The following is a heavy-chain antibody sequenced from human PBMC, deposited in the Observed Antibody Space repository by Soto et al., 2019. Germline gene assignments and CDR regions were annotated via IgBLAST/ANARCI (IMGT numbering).Heavy chain of an antibody. V-gene: IGHV3-23*01. J-gene: IGHJ4*02. D-gene: IGHD3-3*01. Sequence: EVQLLESGGGLVQPGGSLRLSCAASGFTFSSYAMSWVRQAPGKGLEWVSAISGSGGSTYYAASVKGRFTIYRDNSKKTLYLQMNSLRAEDTAVYYCAKGEGYDFWSGYLRQWGQGTLVTVAS. CDR2: ISGSGGST. CDR3: AKGEGYDFWSGYLRQ. CDR1: GFTFSSYA.